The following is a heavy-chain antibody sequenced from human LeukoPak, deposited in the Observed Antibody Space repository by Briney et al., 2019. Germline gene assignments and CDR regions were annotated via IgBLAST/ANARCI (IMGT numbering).Heavy chain of an antibody. CDR1: GFTFSDYY. Sequence: GGSLRLSCAASGFTFSDYYMSWIRQAPGKGLEWVSYISSSGSTIYYADSVKGRFTISRDNAKNSLYLQMNSLRAEDTAVYYCASSGYYDFWSGHKRPFDPWGQGTLVTVSS. CDR2: ISSSGSTI. CDR3: ASSGYYDFWSGHKRPFDP. J-gene: IGHJ5*02. V-gene: IGHV3-11*04. D-gene: IGHD3-3*01.